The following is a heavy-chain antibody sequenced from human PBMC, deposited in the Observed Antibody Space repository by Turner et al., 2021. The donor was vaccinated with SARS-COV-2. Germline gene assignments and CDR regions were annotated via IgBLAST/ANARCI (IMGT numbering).Heavy chain of an antibody. CDR2: VRWNGSRT. Sequence: EVQLVESGGGLVQPGGSLRLSCSASGFTFSNSDMNWVHQAPGKGLEWGSGVRWNGSRTHYADSVKGRFIISRDNSRNTLYLQTNSLRTRGYTYDAVADYWGQGTLVTVSS. D-gene: IGHD5-18*01. CDR3: ADY. J-gene: IGHJ4*02. V-gene: IGHV3-35*01. CDR1: GFTFSNSD.